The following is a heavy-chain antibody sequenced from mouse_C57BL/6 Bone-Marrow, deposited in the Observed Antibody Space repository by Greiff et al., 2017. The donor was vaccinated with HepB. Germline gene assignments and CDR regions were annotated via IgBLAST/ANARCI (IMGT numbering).Heavy chain of an antibody. CDR3: TSAYYSNFYAMDY. V-gene: IGHV5-9-1*02. Sequence: EVNLVESGEGLVKPGGSLKLSCAASGFTFSSYAMSWVRQTPEKRLEWVAYISSGGDYIYYADTVKGRFTISRDNARNTLYLQMSSLKSEDTAMYYCTSAYYSNFYAMDYWGQGTSVTVSS. CDR1: GFTFSSYA. CDR2: ISSGGDYI. J-gene: IGHJ4*01. D-gene: IGHD2-5*01.